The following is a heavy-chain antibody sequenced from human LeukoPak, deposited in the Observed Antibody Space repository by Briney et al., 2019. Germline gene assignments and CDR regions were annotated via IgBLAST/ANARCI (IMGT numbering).Heavy chain of an antibody. J-gene: IGHJ4*02. V-gene: IGHV4-34*01. CDR3: ATGGSSIPD. Sequence: SETLSLTCAVYGGSFSGYYWSWIRQPPGKGLEWIGEINHSGSTNYNPSLKSRVTISVDTPKNQFSLKLSSVTAADTAVYYCATGGSSIPDWGQGTLVTVSS. D-gene: IGHD6-13*01. CDR1: GGSFSGYY. CDR2: INHSGST.